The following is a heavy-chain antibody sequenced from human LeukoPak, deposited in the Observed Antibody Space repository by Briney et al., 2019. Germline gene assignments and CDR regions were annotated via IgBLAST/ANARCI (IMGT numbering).Heavy chain of an antibody. CDR2: LSGSGRGGST. Sequence: PGGSLRLSCAASGFTFSSYAMNWVRQAPGKGLEWFSGLSGSGRGGSTYYAASVKGRFTISRENSKNTLYLQRNSLRAEDTAVYYCAKSLAAAGNYWGQGTLVTVSS. CDR3: AKSLAAAGNY. J-gene: IGHJ4*02. V-gene: IGHV3-23*01. CDR1: GFTFSSYA. D-gene: IGHD6-13*01.